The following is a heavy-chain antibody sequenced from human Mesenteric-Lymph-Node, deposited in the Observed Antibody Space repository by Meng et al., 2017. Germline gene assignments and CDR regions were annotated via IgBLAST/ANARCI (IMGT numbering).Heavy chain of an antibody. D-gene: IGHD3-16*02. J-gene: IGHJ3*02. V-gene: IGHV4-61*02. Sequence: LRLSCTVSGGSISSGSYYWSWIRQPAGKGLEWIGRIYTSGSTNYNPSLKSRVTISVDTSKNQFSLKLSSVTAADTAVYYCARVFFRRDYDYVWGSYRTHNSGGGGAFDIWGQGTMVTVSS. CDR2: IYTSGST. CDR3: ARVFFRRDYDYVWGSYRTHNSGGGGAFDI. CDR1: GGSISSGSYY.